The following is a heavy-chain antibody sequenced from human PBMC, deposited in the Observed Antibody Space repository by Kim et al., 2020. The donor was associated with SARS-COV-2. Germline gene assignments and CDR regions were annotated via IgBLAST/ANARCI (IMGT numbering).Heavy chain of an antibody. CDR3: ARVVTVTTFFDY. D-gene: IGHD4-17*01. V-gene: IGHV4-61*01. CDR2: IYYNGST. CDR1: GGSVSSGSYY. J-gene: IGHJ4*02. Sequence: SETLSLTCTVSGGSVSSGSYYWSWIRQPPGKGLEWIGYIYYNGSTNYNPSLKSRVTISVDTSKNQFSLKLSSVTAADTAVYYCARVVTVTTFFDYWGQGTLVTVSS.